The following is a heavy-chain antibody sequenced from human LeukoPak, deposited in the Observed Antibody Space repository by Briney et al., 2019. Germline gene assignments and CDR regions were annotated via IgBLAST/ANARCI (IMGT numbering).Heavy chain of an antibody. CDR1: GGSISSSSYY. CDR2: IYHSGST. D-gene: IGHD6-19*01. V-gene: IGHV4-39*07. J-gene: IGHJ4*02. Sequence: KPSETLSLTCTVSGGSISSSSYYWGWIRQPPGKGLEWIGSIYHSGSTYYNPSLKSRVTISVDTSKNQFSLKLSSVTAADTAVYYCARAKAVAGNDYWGQGTLVTVSS. CDR3: ARAKAVAGNDY.